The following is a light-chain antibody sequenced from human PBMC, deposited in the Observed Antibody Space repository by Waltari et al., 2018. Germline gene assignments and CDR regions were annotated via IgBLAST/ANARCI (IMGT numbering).Light chain of an antibody. J-gene: IGLJ1*01. Sequence: QSALTQPASVSGSPGQSITISCTGTSGDVGGYNLVSWYQHHPGQAPNLMIYGVSERPLWVQSRFTGSKSGGTACLSISERQADDEADAYCSSSTNTRIYVFGTGTKVTVL. CDR3: SSSTNTRIYV. CDR2: GVS. CDR1: SGDVGGYNL. V-gene: IGLV2-14*02.